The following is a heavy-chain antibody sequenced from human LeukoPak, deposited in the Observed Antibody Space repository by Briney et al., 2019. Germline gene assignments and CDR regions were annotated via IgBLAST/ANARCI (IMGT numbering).Heavy chain of an antibody. D-gene: IGHD6-13*01. CDR3: ARGLNIAAAGYYFDY. V-gene: IGHV1-8*01. CDR1: GYTFTSYD. Sequence: ASVKVSCKASGYTFTSYDINWVRQATGQGLEWMGWMNPNSGNTGYAQKFQGRVIMTRNTSISTAYMELSSLRSEDTAVYYCARGLNIAAAGYYFDYWGQGTLVTVSS. J-gene: IGHJ4*02. CDR2: MNPNSGNT.